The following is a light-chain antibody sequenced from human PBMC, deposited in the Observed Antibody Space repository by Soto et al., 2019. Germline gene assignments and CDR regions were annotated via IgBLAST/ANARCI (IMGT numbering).Light chain of an antibody. CDR3: SSHTRSSVLG. Sequence: QSALTQPASVSGSPGQSITISCTGSSSDVGNYNSVSWYQQHPGKAPKLMIYDVNNRPSGVSNRFSGSKSRNTACLTISALHGEDEGDYYCSSHTRSSVLGVGGGTKLTVL. CDR1: SSDVGNYNS. CDR2: DVN. V-gene: IGLV2-14*03. J-gene: IGLJ2*01.